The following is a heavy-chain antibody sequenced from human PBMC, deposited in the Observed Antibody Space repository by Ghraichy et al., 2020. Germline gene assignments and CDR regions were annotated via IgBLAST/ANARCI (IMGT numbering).Heavy chain of an antibody. CDR2: IKQDGSEK. Sequence: GEPLNISCAASGFTFSSYWMSWVRQAPGKGLEWVANIKQDGSEKYYVDSVKGRFTISRDNAKNSLYLQMNSLRAEDTAVYYCARDKTWVTMIDYGMDVWGQGTTVTVSS. CDR1: GFTFSSYW. J-gene: IGHJ6*02. CDR3: ARDKTWVTMIDYGMDV. D-gene: IGHD3-22*01. V-gene: IGHV3-7*01.